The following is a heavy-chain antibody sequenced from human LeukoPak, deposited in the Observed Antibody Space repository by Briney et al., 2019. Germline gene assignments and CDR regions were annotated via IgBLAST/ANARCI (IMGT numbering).Heavy chain of an antibody. V-gene: IGHV4-4*07. D-gene: IGHD6-19*01. CDR1: GGSINTYY. CDR3: ARGGWYYFDY. Sequence: SETLSLTCTVSGGSINTYYWSWIRQPAGKGLEWIGRIYTSGSTDYNPSLKSRVTMSVDTSKNQFSLKLNSVTAADTAVYYCARGGWYYFDYCGQGTPVTVSS. J-gene: IGHJ4*02. CDR2: IYTSGST.